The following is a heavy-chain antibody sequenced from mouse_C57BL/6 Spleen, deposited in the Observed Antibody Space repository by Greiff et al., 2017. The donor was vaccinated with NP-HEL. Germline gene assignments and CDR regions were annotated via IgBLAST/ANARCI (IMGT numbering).Heavy chain of an antibody. CDR3: ARGDGSSYPYYFDY. D-gene: IGHD1-1*01. J-gene: IGHJ2*01. Sequence: VKLMESGPGLVAPSQSLSITCTVSGFSLTSYAISWVRQPPGKGLEWLGVIWTGGGTNYNSALKSRLSISKDNSKSQVFLKMNSLQTDDTARYYCARGDGSSYPYYFDYWGQGTTLTVSS. V-gene: IGHV2-9-1*01. CDR2: IWTGGGT. CDR1: GFSLTSYA.